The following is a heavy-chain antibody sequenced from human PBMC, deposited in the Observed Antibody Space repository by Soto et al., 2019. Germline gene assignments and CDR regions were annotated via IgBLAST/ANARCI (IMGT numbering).Heavy chain of an antibody. V-gene: IGHV3-72*01. D-gene: IGHD6-19*01. CDR2: SKNKANSYTT. CDR3: ARASITVAGDY. J-gene: IGHJ4*02. CDR1: GFTFSDHY. Sequence: PGGSLRLSCAASGFTFSDHYMDWVRQAPGKGLEWVGRSKNKANSYTTKYAASLKGRFTISRDDSKNSLYLQMCSLETEDTAVYYCARASITVAGDYWGQGTLVTVSS.